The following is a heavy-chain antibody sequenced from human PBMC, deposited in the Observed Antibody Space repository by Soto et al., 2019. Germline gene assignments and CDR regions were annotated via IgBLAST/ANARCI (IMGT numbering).Heavy chain of an antibody. Sequence: GGSLRLSCAASGFTFSSCGMHGVRQAPGKGLEWVAVISYDGSNKYYADSVKGRFTISRDNSKNTLYLQMNSLRAEDTAVYYCANLPQAVWLVRAHWRKATLVT. D-gene: IGHD6-19*01. CDR3: ANLPQAVWLVRAH. CDR2: ISYDGSNK. CDR1: GFTFSSCG. V-gene: IGHV3-30*18. J-gene: IGHJ4*02.